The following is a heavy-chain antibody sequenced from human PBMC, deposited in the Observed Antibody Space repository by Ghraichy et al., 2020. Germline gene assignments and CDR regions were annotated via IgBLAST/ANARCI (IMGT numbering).Heavy chain of an antibody. Sequence: ASVKVSCKTAGDSFTAYPISWMRQAPGQGLEWLGWVDTKTGDTDFTQRLHGRVTFSADTSVSTAYMDLRSLRTDDTAVYFCVRGLGTIGTSDWGPGALVTVSS. CDR2: VDTKTGDT. CDR1: GDSFTAYP. J-gene: IGHJ4*02. CDR3: VRGLGTIGTSD. D-gene: IGHD5-24*01. V-gene: IGHV1-18*04.